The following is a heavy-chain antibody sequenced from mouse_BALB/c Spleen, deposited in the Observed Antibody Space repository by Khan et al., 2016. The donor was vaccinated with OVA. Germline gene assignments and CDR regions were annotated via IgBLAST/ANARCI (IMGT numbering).Heavy chain of an antibody. CDR1: GFTFSSYS. V-gene: IGHV5-6*01. CDR2: ISSGGDYT. CDR3: ASHLTGSFAY. J-gene: IGHJ3*01. D-gene: IGHD4-1*01. Sequence: EVELVESGGELVKPGGSLKLSCAASGFTFSSYSMPWVRQTPDKRLEWVATISSGGDYTYYPDNVKGRFTISRDNANNTLYLQMSSLKSEDTAMYYCASHLTGSFAYWGQGTLVTVSA.